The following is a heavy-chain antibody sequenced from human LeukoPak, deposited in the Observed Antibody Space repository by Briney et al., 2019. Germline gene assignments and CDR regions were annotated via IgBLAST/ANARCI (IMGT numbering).Heavy chain of an antibody. CDR1: GFTFSSYA. Sequence: GGSLRLSCAASGFTFSSYAISWVRQAPGKGLEWVSAISGSGGSTYYADSVKGRFTISRDNSKNTLYLQMNSLRAEDTAVYYCAKDALYDFWSGYPVDYWGQGTLVTVSS. D-gene: IGHD3-3*01. CDR2: ISGSGGST. V-gene: IGHV3-23*01. CDR3: AKDALYDFWSGYPVDY. J-gene: IGHJ4*02.